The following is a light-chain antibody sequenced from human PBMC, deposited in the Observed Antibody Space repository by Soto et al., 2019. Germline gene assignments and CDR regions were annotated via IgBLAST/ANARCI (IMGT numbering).Light chain of an antibody. CDR3: QKYNSAPWT. Sequence: DIQMTQSPSSLSASVGDRVTITCRASQGISNYLAWYQQKPGKVPKLLISGASTLESGVPSRFSGTGSGTDFTLTISSLQPEDVATYYCQKYNSAPWTFGQGTKVEI. CDR2: GAS. V-gene: IGKV1-27*01. CDR1: QGISNY. J-gene: IGKJ1*01.